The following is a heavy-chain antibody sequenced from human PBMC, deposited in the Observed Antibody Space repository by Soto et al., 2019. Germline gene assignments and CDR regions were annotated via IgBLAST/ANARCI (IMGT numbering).Heavy chain of an antibody. CDR3: ATDSLGDYYYSGMDV. Sequence: EVQLLESGGGLVQPGGSLRLSCAASGFSFSRFAMSWVRQAPGKGLEWVSGIGDSGGTTYYAESVKGRFTISRDNSKNTLFLQMNSLRAEDTAVYYCATDSLGDYYYSGMDVWGQGAKVTVSS. D-gene: IGHD2-15*01. J-gene: IGHJ6*02. V-gene: IGHV3-23*01. CDR2: IGDSGGTT. CDR1: GFSFSRFA.